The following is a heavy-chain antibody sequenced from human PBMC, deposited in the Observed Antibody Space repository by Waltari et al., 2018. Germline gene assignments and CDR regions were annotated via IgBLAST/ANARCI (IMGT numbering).Heavy chain of an antibody. Sequence: QVQLQESGPGLVKPSETLSLTCTVSGGSISSYYWSWIRQPPGKGLEWIGYIHNSGITNYNPSLKSRVAISVDTSKNQFSLKINSVTAADTAVYYCARGILSGGYYYGLDVWGQGT. CDR3: ARGILSGGYYYGLDV. CDR1: GGSISSYY. CDR2: IHNSGIT. V-gene: IGHV4-4*09. D-gene: IGHD3-3*01. J-gene: IGHJ6*02.